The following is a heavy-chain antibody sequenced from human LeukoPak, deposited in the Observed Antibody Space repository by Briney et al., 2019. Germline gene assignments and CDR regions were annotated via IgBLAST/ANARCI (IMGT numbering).Heavy chain of an antibody. V-gene: IGHV3-48*01. Sequence: GGSLRLSCAASGFTFSSYSMNWVRQAPGKGLEWVSYISSSISTIYYADSVKGRFTISRDNAKNSLYLQMNSLRAEDTAVYYCARGRSRSSSWPDAFDIWGQGTMVTVSS. J-gene: IGHJ3*02. CDR3: ARGRSRSSSWPDAFDI. CDR1: GFTFSSYS. D-gene: IGHD6-13*01. CDR2: ISSSISTI.